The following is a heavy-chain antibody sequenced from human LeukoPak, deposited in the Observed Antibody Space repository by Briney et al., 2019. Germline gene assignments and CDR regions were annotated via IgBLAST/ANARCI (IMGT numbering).Heavy chain of an antibody. V-gene: IGHV3-74*01. CDR1: GFTFSNYW. D-gene: IGHD3-22*01. J-gene: IGHJ3*02. CDR3: ARVKYYDSSGPRNDAFDI. CDR2: INSDGSNT. Sequence: QPGGSLRLSCAASGFTFSNYWMHWVRQAPGKGLVWVSRINSDGSNTNYADSVKGRFTISRDNAKNSLYLQMNSLRAEDTAVYYCARVKYYDSSGPRNDAFDIWGQGTMVTVSS.